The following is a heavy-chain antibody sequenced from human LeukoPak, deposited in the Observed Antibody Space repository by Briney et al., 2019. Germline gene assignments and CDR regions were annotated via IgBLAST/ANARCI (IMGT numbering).Heavy chain of an antibody. Sequence: ASVKVSCKASGYTFTSYYMHWVRQAPGQGLEWMGIINPSGGSTCYAQKFQGRVTMTRDTSTSTVYMELSSLRSEDTAVYYCARDGADPSYYYYMDVWGKGTTVTVSS. V-gene: IGHV1-46*01. CDR3: ARDGADPSYYYYMDV. J-gene: IGHJ6*03. CDR2: INPSGGST. D-gene: IGHD3-16*01. CDR1: GYTFTSYY.